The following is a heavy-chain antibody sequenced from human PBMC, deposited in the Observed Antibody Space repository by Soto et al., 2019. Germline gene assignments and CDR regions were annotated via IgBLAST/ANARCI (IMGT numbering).Heavy chain of an antibody. J-gene: IGHJ3*02. CDR1: GFTFSSYS. Sequence: EVQLVESGGGLVQPGGSLRLSCAASGFTFSSYSMNWVRQAPGKGLEWVSYISSSSSTIYYADSVKGRFTISRDNAKNSLELQMNCLRDEDTAVYYGARGGEFWSADWGDAVDIWGQGTMVTVSS. CDR3: ARGGEFWSADWGDAVDI. V-gene: IGHV3-48*02. D-gene: IGHD3-3*01. CDR2: ISSSSSTI.